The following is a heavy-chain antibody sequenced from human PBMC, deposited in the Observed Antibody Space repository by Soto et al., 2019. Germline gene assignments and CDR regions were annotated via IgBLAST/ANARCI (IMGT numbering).Heavy chain of an antibody. J-gene: IGHJ6*02. CDR2: IYYSGST. D-gene: IGHD6-6*01. CDR3: ARMGEQIAYYYYYGMDV. V-gene: IGHV4-31*03. Sequence: PSETLSLTCTVSGGSISSGGYYCSWIRQHPGKGLEWIGYIYYSGSTYYNPSLKSRGTISVDTSKNQFSLKLSSVTAADTAVYYCARMGEQIAYYYYYGMDVWGQGTTVTVSS. CDR1: GGSISSGGYY.